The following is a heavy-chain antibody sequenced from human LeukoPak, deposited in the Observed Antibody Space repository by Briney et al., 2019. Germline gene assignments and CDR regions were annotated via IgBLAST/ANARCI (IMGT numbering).Heavy chain of an antibody. V-gene: IGHV4-4*09. D-gene: IGHD6-19*01. J-gene: IGHJ6*03. CDR2: IYTSGST. CDR1: GGSISSYY. CDR3: ARLAVADYYYYYYMDV. Sequence: SETLPLTCTVSGGSISSYYWSWIRQPPGKGLEWIGYIYTSGSTNYNPSLKSRVTISVDTSKNQFSLKLSSVTAADTAVYYCARLAVADYYYYYYMDVWGKGTTVTVSS.